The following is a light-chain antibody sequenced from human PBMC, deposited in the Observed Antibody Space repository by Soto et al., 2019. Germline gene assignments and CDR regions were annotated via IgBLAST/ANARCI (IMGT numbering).Light chain of an antibody. CDR1: QSVSSSY. CDR3: QQYGRSPLLT. V-gene: IGKV3-20*01. CDR2: GAS. Sequence: EIVLTQSPGTLSLSPGERATLSCRASQSVSSSYLAWYQQKPGQAPRLLIYGASSRATGIPDRFSGSGSGTDFTLTISRLEPEDFAVYYWQQYGRSPLLTFGGGTKVEIK. J-gene: IGKJ4*01.